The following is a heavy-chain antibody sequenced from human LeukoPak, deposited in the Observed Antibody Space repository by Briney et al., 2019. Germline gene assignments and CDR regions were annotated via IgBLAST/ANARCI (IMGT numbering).Heavy chain of an antibody. CDR3: VREHYNYYMDV. Sequence: PGGSLRLSCAASGFTFDDYGMSWVRQAPGKGLEWVSGINWNDGSTDYADSVKGRFTISRDNGKNSLYLQMNSLRAEDTALYYCVREHYNYYMDVWGKGTTVTVSS. CDR1: GFTFDDYG. CDR2: INWNDGST. V-gene: IGHV3-20*04. J-gene: IGHJ6*03.